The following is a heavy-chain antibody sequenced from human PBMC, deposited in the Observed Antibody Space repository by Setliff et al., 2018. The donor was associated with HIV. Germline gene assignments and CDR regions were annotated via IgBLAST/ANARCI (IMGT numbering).Heavy chain of an antibody. Sequence: GASVKVSCKASGNTFTIYYLHWVRQTPGQGLEWMGVINPSGGRPSYAQTFQGRVTMTRDTSTSTVYMELSSLISEDTAMYYCATIRGYYYDSSGQEYFQHWGHGTLVTV. CDR2: INPSGGRP. D-gene: IGHD3-22*01. J-gene: IGHJ1*01. CDR3: ATIRGYYYDSSGQEYFQH. V-gene: IGHV1-46*01. CDR1: GNTFTIYY.